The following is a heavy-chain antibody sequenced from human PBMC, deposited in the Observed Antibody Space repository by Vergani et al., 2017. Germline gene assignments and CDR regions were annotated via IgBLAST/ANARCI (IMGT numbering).Heavy chain of an antibody. CDR3: ARGDYGILTGYRF. V-gene: IGHV1-46*03. CDR2: INPSGGHT. Sequence: QVQVVQSGADVKKSGASVKVSCKTSGYTFSNYYMHWVRQAPGQGLEWMGIINPSGGHTNYAQKFQGRVTMTRDTSTSTVYMELSSLRSEDTAIYYCARGDYGILTGYRFWGQGTLVTVS. J-gene: IGHJ1*01. D-gene: IGHD3-9*01. CDR1: GYTFSNYY.